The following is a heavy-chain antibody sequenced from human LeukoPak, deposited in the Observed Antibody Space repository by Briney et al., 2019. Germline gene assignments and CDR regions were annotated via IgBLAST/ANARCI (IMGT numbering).Heavy chain of an antibody. V-gene: IGHV4-34*01. J-gene: IGHJ4*02. CDR2: IYHSGST. CDR1: GGSFTDYF. CDR3: ARGGQFDY. Sequence: SETLSLTCTVYGGSFTDYFWTWIRQSPGKGLEWIGSIYHSGSTYYNPSLKSRVTISVDTSKNQFSLKLSSVTAADTAVYYCARGGQFDYWGQGTLVTVSS.